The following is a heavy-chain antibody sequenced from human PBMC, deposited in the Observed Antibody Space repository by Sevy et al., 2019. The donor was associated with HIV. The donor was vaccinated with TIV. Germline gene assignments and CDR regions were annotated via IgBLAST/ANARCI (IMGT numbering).Heavy chain of an antibody. V-gene: IGHV1-69*13. J-gene: IGHJ4*02. CDR2: IIPIFGTA. D-gene: IGHD4-4*01. CDR1: GGTFSSYA. Sequence: ASVKVSCKASGGTFSSYAISWVRQAPGQQLEWMGGIIPIFGTANYAQKLQGRATITPDESPSTAYMELSSLRSQDTAVYYCATPGTIRNSYFDYWGQGTLVTVSS. CDR3: ATPGTIRNSYFDY.